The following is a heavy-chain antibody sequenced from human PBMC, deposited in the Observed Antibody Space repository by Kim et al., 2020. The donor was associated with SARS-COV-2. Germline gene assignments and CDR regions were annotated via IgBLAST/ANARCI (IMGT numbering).Heavy chain of an antibody. D-gene: IGHD4-4*01. V-gene: IGHV4-31*03. CDR3: ARLYSKDINWFDP. J-gene: IGHJ5*02. Sequence: SETLSLTCTVSGGSISSGGYYWSWIRQHPGKGLEWIGYIYYSGSTYYNPSLKSRVTISVDTSKNQFSLKLSSVTAADTAVYYCARLYSKDINWFDPWGQGTLVTVSS. CDR2: IYYSGST. CDR1: GGSISSGGYY.